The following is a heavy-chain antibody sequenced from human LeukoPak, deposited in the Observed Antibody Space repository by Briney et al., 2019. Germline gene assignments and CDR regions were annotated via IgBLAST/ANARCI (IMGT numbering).Heavy chain of an antibody. D-gene: IGHD2-15*01. V-gene: IGHV3-30*02. CDR1: GFTFSSYG. CDR2: IRYDGSNK. J-gene: IGHJ4*02. CDR3: ARDLYCSGGSCYLYYFDY. Sequence: GGSLRLSCAASGFTFSSYGMHWVRQAPGKGLEWVAFIRYDGSNKYYADSVKGRFTISRDNSKNTLYLQMNSLRAEDTAVYYCARDLYCSGGSCYLYYFDYWGQGTLVTVSS.